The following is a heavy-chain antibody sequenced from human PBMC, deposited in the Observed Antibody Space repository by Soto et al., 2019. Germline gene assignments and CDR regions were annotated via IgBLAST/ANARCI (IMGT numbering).Heavy chain of an antibody. Sequence: PGGSPGLSCTASGFAFSQYGMSWVRQAPGKGLEWVSSIRSFDYRTNYADSVKGRFTISRDNSKSTLSLQMNSLRAEDTAVYYCAKDVESGWYEAFDYWGPGTLVTVSS. CDR3: AKDVESGWYEAFDY. D-gene: IGHD6-19*01. J-gene: IGHJ4*02. V-gene: IGHV3-23*01. CDR2: IRSFDYRT. CDR1: GFAFSQYG.